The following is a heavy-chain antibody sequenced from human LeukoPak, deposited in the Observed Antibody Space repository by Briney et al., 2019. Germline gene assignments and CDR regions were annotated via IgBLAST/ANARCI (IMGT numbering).Heavy chain of an antibody. J-gene: IGHJ3*02. CDR2: ISGSGGST. CDR1: GFTFTSSA. D-gene: IGHD2-15*01. V-gene: IGHV3-23*01. CDR3: ARVDLVVAATYHAFDI. Sequence: GGSLRLSCAASGFTFTSSAMNWVRQAPRKGLECVSSISGSGGSTDYAGPVKGRFTISRDNAKNTLYLQMNSLRAEDTAVYYCARVDLVVAATYHAFDIWGQGTMVTVSS.